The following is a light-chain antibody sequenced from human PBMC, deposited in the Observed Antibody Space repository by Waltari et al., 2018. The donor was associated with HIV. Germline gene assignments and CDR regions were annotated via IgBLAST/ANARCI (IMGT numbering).Light chain of an antibody. CDR1: QSISSY. CDR3: QHRSNWPLT. Sequence: EIVVTQSPASLSLSPGERAPLSCRACQSISSYLAWYHQTLGQAPRLLIYDASNRATGIPASFSVSGSGTDFTLTISSLEPEDCAVYHCQHRSNWPLTFGGGTKVEIK. CDR2: DAS. V-gene: IGKV3-11*01. J-gene: IGKJ4*01.